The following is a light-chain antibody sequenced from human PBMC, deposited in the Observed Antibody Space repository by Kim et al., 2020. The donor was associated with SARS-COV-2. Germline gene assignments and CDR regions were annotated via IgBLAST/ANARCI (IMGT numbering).Light chain of an antibody. CDR2: RNN. CDR3: TAWDDGLSGPV. Sequence: GQRDTILSSVASANIASNYGYGSQRSPGTAPNLLIKRNNQRPTGVPDRFSGSKSGTSASLAISGLRSEDEADYYCTAWDDGLSGPVFGVGTKLTVL. CDR1: SANIASNY. J-gene: IGLJ3*02. V-gene: IGLV1-47*01.